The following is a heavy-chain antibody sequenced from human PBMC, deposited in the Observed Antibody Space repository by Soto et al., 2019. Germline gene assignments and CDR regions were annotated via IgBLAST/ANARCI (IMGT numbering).Heavy chain of an antibody. CDR1: GYTXXXYX. D-gene: IGHD3-10*01. CDR2: INPNGGGT. CDR3: ARAVHTMVQGVRFRVDQ. V-gene: IGHV1-2*02. J-gene: IGHJ4*02. Sequence: QVQXVQSGAEMXXPXXXVXVSCXXXGYTXXXYXIXXXXXXXXXXXXXXGWINPNGGGTKYAQKFQGRVTMTRDTSINTAYMELTRLTSDDTAVYYCARAVHTMVQGVRFRVDQWGQGSLVTISS.